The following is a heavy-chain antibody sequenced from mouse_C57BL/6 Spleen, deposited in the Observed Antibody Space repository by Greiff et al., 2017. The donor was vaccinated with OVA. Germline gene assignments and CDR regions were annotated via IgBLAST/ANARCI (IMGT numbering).Heavy chain of an antibody. D-gene: IGHD4-1*01. CDR2: ISGGGGNT. J-gene: IGHJ2*01. CDR3: AKKKGNWDGIDY. Sequence: VQLKESGGGLVKPGGSLKLSCAASGFTFSSYTMSWVRQTPEKRLEWVATISGGGGNTYYPDSVKGRFTISRDNAKNTLYLQMSSLMSEDTTLDYLAKKKGNWDGIDYWGQGTTLTVSS. V-gene: IGHV5-9*01. CDR1: GFTFSSYT.